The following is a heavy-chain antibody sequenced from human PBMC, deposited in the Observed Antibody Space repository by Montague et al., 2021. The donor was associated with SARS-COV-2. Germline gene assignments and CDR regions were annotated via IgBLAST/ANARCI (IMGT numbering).Heavy chain of an antibody. CDR1: GGSFSDYH. V-gene: IGHV4-34*01. J-gene: IGHJ4*02. D-gene: IGHD1-1*01. CDR3: ARGAPGY. Sequence: LSLTCSVYGGSFSDYHWTWIRQSPGGGLEWIGQINYGGSTKYNPSLRSRVTISIDTSKNQFSLKLTSVTAADTAVYYCARGAPGYWGQGTLVTVSS. CDR2: INYGGST.